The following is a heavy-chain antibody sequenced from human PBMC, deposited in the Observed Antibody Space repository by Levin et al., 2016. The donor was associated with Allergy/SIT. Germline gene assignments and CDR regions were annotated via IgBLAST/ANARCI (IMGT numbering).Heavy chain of an antibody. V-gene: IGHV3-21*01. CDR3: ARLYHCSSTSCYDY. D-gene: IGHD2-2*01. Sequence: WIRQPPGKGLEWVSSISSSSSYIYYADSVKGRFTISRDNAKNSLYLQMNSLRAEDTAVYYCARLYHCSSTSCYDYWGQGTLVTVSS. CDR2: ISSSSSYI. J-gene: IGHJ4*02.